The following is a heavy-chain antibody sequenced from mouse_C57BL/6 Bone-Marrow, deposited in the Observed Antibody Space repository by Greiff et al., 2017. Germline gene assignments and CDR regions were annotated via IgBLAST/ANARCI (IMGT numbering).Heavy chain of an antibody. Sequence: VQLQQSGAELVRPGASVKLSCTASGFNIKDDNMHWVKQRPEQGLEWIGWIEPENGDTEYASKFQGKATLTADTSSNTAYLQLSSLTSEDTAVYYCTTGYYVSSCLAYWGQGTLVTVSA. CDR1: GFNIKDDN. V-gene: IGHV14-4*01. D-gene: IGHD1-1*01. CDR2: IEPENGDT. J-gene: IGHJ3*01. CDR3: TTGYYVSSCLAY.